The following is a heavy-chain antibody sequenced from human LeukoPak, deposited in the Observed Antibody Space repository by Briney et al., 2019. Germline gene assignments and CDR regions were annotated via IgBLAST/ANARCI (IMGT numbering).Heavy chain of an antibody. Sequence: ASVKVSCKASGYTFTGYYMHWVRQAPGQGLEWMGWINPDGGNTNYAQNFQGRVTLTRDTSTSTAYMELSSLRSEDTAAYYCARGSPGSGSYMGWFDPWGQGTLVTVSS. J-gene: IGHJ5*02. CDR2: INPDGGNT. D-gene: IGHD3-10*01. CDR1: GYTFTGYY. CDR3: ARGSPGSGSYMGWFDP. V-gene: IGHV1-46*01.